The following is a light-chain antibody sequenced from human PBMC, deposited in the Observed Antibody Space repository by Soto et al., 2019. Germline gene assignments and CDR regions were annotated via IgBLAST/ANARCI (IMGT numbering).Light chain of an antibody. CDR1: QGLVYSDGNIY. CDR2: KIS. Sequence: DVVMTQSPLSLPVTLGQPASISCKSTQGLVYSDGNIYLNWFHQRPGQSPRRLIHKISDRDSGVPDRFSGSGSGTDFTLEISWVEAEDVGIYYCMQGTHWPFTFGQGTKLEIK. V-gene: IGKV2-30*01. J-gene: IGKJ2*01. CDR3: MQGTHWPFT.